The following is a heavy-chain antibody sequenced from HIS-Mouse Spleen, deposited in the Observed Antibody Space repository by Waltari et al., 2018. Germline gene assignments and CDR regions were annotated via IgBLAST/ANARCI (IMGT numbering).Heavy chain of an antibody. V-gene: IGHV3-33*06. CDR3: AKERDYGSGSYFDY. CDR2: IWDDGSNK. Sequence: QVQRVESGGGVVQPGRSLRLSCAASGFTFSSYGRHWVRQAPGKGLEWVAVIWDDGSNKYYADSVKGRFTISRDNSKNTLYLQMNSLRAEDTAVYYCAKERDYGSGSYFDYWGQGTLVTVSS. J-gene: IGHJ4*02. CDR1: GFTFSSYG. D-gene: IGHD3-10*01.